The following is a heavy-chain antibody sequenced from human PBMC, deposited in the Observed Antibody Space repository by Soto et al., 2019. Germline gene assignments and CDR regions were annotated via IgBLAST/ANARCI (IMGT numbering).Heavy chain of an antibody. CDR1: GYTSTSYS. J-gene: IGHJ6*02. CDR2: INPSSGRT. D-gene: IGHD2-15*01. V-gene: IGHV1-46*01. CDR3: ARDHNFGFILYAMDV. Sequence: ASVKVSCKASGYTSTSYSMHWVRQAPGQGLGWMGIINPSSGRTSYAQNFQGRVTMTSDTSTSIVYMEMSSLKSEDTAVYYCARDHNFGFILYAMDVWGQGTTVTVSS.